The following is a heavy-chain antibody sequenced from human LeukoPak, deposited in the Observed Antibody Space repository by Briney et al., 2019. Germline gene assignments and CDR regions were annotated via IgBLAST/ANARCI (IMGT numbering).Heavy chain of an antibody. Sequence: SETLSLTCTVSGGSISSYYWSWIRQPPGKGLEWIGYIYYSGSTNYNPSLKSRVTISVDTSKNQFSLKLSSVTAADTAVYYCARGSPDTPFDYWGQGTLVTVSS. CDR3: ARGSPDTPFDY. J-gene: IGHJ4*02. D-gene: IGHD2-15*01. CDR2: IYYSGST. V-gene: IGHV4-59*01. CDR1: GGSISSYY.